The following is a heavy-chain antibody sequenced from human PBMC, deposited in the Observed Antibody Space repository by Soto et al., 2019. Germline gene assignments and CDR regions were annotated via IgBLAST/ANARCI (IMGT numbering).Heavy chain of an antibody. CDR2: IYYSGST. CDR3: AIGMYCSGGSCWSYFDY. CDR1: GGSISSYY. D-gene: IGHD2-15*01. Sequence: TLSLTCTVSGGSISSYYWSWIRQPPGKGLEWIGYIYYSGSTNYNPSLKSRVTISVDTSKNQFSLKLSSVTAADTAVYYCAIGMYCSGGSCWSYFDYWGQGTLVTVSS. V-gene: IGHV4-59*08. J-gene: IGHJ4*02.